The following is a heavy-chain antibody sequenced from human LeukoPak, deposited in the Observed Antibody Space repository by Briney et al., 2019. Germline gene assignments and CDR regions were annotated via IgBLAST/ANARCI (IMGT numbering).Heavy chain of an antibody. D-gene: IGHD4-17*01. CDR3: ARRWHDYGDLAFDI. CDR1: GFTFSTYS. J-gene: IGHJ3*02. CDR2: ISSISSTI. Sequence: GGSLRLSCAASGFTFSTYSMNWVRQAPGKGLEWVSYISSISSTIYYADSVKGRFTISRDNAKNTLYLQMNSLRAEDTAVYYCARRWHDYGDLAFDIWGQGTMVTVSS. V-gene: IGHV3-48*01.